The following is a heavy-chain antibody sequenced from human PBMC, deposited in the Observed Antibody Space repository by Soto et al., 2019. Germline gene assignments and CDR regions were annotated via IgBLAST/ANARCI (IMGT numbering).Heavy chain of an antibody. CDR2: IYHSGST. D-gene: IGHD3-10*01. Sequence: PSETLSLTCTGSGGSISSYYWSWIRQPPGKGLEWIGYIYHSGSTNYNPSLKSRVTISVDTSKNQFSLKLSSVTAADTAVYYCARSFSQWFGESSAIWGQGTMVTVSS. V-gene: IGHV4-59*08. J-gene: IGHJ3*02. CDR1: GGSISSYY. CDR3: ARSFSQWFGESSAI.